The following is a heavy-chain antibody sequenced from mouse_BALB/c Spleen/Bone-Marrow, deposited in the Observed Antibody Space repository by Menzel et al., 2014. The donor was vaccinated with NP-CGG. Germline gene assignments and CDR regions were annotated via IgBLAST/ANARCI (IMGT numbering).Heavy chain of an antibody. CDR3: ARWDWYFDV. V-gene: IGHV3-2*02. Sequence: DVKLQESGPGLVKPSQSLSLTCTVTGYSITSDYAWNWIRQFPGNKLEWMGYISYSGGTSYNPSLKSRISITRDTSKNQFFLQLNSVTTEDTATYYCARWDWYFDVWGAGTTVTVSS. CDR2: ISYSGGT. CDR1: GYSITSDYA. J-gene: IGHJ1*01.